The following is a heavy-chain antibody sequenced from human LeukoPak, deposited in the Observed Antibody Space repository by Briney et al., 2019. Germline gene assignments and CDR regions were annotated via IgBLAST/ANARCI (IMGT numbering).Heavy chain of an antibody. Sequence: SGGYLRLFGAASGFTCSNYWMHRVRQAPGQGLVWVSRPSSDGSSSSYADSVKVRFTISKDNVKNTLYLQMNSLRAEDTAVYYCARTAYSDYSLGFWGQGTLVTVSS. CDR1: GFTCSNYW. D-gene: IGHD5-12*01. CDR3: ARTAYSDYSLGF. J-gene: IGHJ4*02. CDR2: PSSDGSSS. V-gene: IGHV3-74*01.